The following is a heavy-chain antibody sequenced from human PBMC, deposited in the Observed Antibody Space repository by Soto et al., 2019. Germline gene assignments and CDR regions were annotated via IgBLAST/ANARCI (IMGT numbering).Heavy chain of an antibody. D-gene: IGHD5-12*01. Sequence: GSVKVSRKAAGYILTSYPMHWLRQAAGQRLEWMGWINAGTGNTKYSQKFQGRVNISRDTSASTAYMELRRLRSEDTAVYYRARLGYSGYDFPETYLCYYGMDVWGQGTTVTVSS. CDR1: GYILTSYP. CDR3: ARLGYSGYDFPETYLCYYGMDV. CDR2: INAGTGNT. J-gene: IGHJ6*02. V-gene: IGHV1-3*01.